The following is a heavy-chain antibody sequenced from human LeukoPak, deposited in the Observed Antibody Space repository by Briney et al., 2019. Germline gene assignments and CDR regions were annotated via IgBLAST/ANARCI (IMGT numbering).Heavy chain of an antibody. J-gene: IGHJ4*02. CDR3: ASTYYYDSSGYYYLDY. D-gene: IGHD3-22*01. CDR1: GGSISSGGYS. V-gene: IGHV4-30-2*01. Sequence: SETLSLTCAVSGGSISSGGYSWSWIRQPPGKGLEWIGYTYHSGSTYYNPSLKSRVTISVDRSKNQFSLKLSSVTAADTAVYYCASTYYYDSSGYYYLDYWGQGTLVTVSS. CDR2: TYHSGST.